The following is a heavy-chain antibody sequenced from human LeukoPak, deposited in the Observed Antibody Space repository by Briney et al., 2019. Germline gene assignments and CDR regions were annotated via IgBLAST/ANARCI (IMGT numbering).Heavy chain of an antibody. J-gene: IGHJ5*02. CDR2: IKQDGSET. V-gene: IGHV3-7*01. CDR3: ARGMTIAANWFDP. Sequence: GGSLRLSCAASGFTFSNYWMTWVRQAPGKGPEWVANIKQDGSETYYVDSVKGRFTISRDNVKSSLYLQMNSLRAEDTAVYYCARGMTIAANWFDPWGQGTPVTVSS. CDR1: GFTFSNYW. D-gene: IGHD2-15*01.